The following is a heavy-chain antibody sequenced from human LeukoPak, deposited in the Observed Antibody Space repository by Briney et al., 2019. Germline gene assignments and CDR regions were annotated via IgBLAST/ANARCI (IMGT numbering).Heavy chain of an antibody. Sequence: PGGSLRLSCAASGFTFSSYSMNWVRQAPGKGLEWVSPISSSSSYIYYADSVKGRFTISRDNAKNSLYLQMNSLRAEDTAVYYCARGGLNYYDSSGYSGFDIWGQGTMVTVSS. CDR2: ISSSSSYI. CDR1: GFTFSSYS. V-gene: IGHV3-21*01. D-gene: IGHD3-22*01. CDR3: ARGGLNYYDSSGYSGFDI. J-gene: IGHJ3*02.